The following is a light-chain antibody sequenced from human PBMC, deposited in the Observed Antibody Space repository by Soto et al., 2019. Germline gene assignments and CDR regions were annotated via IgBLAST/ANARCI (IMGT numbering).Light chain of an antibody. Sequence: EIVLTQSPATLSLSPGERATLSCRASQSVSSSLGWYQQKPGQPPRLLIYDASKRVTGIPASFSGSGSGTDFTLAISSLAPVDFAVYFCQQRTDGWTFGQGTKVEIK. CDR2: DAS. J-gene: IGKJ1*01. CDR3: QQRTDGWT. V-gene: IGKV3-11*01. CDR1: QSVSSS.